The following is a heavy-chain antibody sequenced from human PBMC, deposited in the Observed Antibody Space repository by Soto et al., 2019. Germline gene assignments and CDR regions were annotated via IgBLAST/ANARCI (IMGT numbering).Heavy chain of an antibody. Sequence: KASETLSLTCTVSGGSISSGGYYWSWIRQHPGKGLEWIGYIYYSGSTYYNPSLKSRVTISVDTSKNQFSLKLSSVTAADTAVYYCARDGLNISAKNYYGMDVWGQGTTVTVSS. J-gene: IGHJ6*02. CDR3: ARDGLNISAKNYYGMDV. D-gene: IGHD1-26*01. CDR1: GGSISSGGYY. CDR2: IYYSGST. V-gene: IGHV4-31*03.